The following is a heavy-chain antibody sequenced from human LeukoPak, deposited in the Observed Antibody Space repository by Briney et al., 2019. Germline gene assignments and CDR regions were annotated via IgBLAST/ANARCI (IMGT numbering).Heavy chain of an antibody. CDR3: ARDSVVIAIPFDY. CDR2: IYSGGST. V-gene: IGHV3-66*01. CDR1: GLTVSSNY. Sequence: GGSLRLSCAASGLTVSSNYMSWVRQAPGKGLEWVSVIYSGGSTYYADSVKGRFTISRDNSKNTLYLQMNSLRAEDTAVYYCARDSVVIAIPFDYWGQGTLVTVSS. J-gene: IGHJ4*02. D-gene: IGHD2-21*01.